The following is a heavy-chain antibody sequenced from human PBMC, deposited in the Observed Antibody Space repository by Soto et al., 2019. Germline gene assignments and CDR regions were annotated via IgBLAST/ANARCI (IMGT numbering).Heavy chain of an antibody. J-gene: IGHJ3*02. CDR3: ARAPLYSTSPMSAVDI. D-gene: IGHD6-6*01. CDR1: GYTFTSYG. V-gene: IGHV1-18*01. CDR2: ISTYNGNP. Sequence: QVQLVQSGPEVKKPGASVKVSCKASGYTFTSYGISWVRQAPGQGLEWMGWISTYNGNPNYAQKLQGRVTMTTDTSTSTAYMELRSLRSDDTAVFYWARAPLYSTSPMSAVDIWGQGTVVTVSS.